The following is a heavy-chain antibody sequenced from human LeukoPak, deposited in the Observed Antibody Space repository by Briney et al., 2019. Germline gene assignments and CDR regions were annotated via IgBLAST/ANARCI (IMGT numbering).Heavy chain of an antibody. V-gene: IGHV3-23*01. Sequence: GGSLRLSCAASGFXFSSYAISWVRQAPGKGREWVSSISGNSGSTYYADSVKGRFTISRDNSKNTVYLQMNSLRAEDTAVYYCAKVSAWAMVGATYFDYWGQGTLVTVSS. D-gene: IGHD1-26*01. CDR3: AKVSAWAMVGATYFDY. CDR2: ISGNSGST. J-gene: IGHJ4*02. CDR1: GFXFSSYA.